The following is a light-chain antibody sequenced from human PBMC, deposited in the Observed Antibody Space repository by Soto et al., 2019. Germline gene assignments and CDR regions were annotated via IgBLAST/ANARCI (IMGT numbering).Light chain of an antibody. V-gene: IGKV3-11*01. CDR1: QSVSSY. CDR2: DAS. Sequence: EIVLTQSPATLSLSPGERATLSCRASQSVSSYLAWYQQKPGQAPRLLIYDASNRATGIRARFSGSGSGTEFTLTIGSLEPEDFGVYYCQQRSNWHLTFGGGTQVEIK. J-gene: IGKJ4*01. CDR3: QQRSNWHLT.